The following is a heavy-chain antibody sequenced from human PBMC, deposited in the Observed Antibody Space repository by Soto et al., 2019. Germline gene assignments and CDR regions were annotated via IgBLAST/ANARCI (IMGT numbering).Heavy chain of an antibody. CDR3: ARGTGGSGDDPFDY. V-gene: IGHV1-69*06. D-gene: IGHD5-12*01. Sequence: VKVSCKASGGTFSSYAISWVRQAPGQGLEWMGGIIPIFGTANYAQKFQGRVTITADKSTSTAYMELSSLRSEDTAVYYCARGTGGSGDDPFDYGGQGTQVPVAS. CDR1: GGTFSSYA. CDR2: IIPIFGTA. J-gene: IGHJ4*02.